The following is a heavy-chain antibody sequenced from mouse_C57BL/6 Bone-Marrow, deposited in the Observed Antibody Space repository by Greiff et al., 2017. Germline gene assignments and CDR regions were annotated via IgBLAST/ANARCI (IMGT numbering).Heavy chain of an antibody. D-gene: IGHD1-1*01. CDR1: GYTFTSYW. J-gene: IGHJ2*01. Sequence: QVQLQQSGAELVKPGASVKLSCKASGYTFTSYWMQWVKQRPGQGLEWIGEIDPSDSYTNYNQKFKGKATLTVDTSSSTAYMQLSSLTSEDSAVYYGTRGLITAVADYWGQGTTLTVSS. V-gene: IGHV1-50*01. CDR3: TRGLITAVADY. CDR2: IDPSDSYT.